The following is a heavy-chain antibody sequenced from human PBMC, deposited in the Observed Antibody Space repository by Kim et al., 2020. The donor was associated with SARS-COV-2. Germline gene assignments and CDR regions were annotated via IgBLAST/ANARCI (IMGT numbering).Heavy chain of an antibody. Sequence: NPTYAQGFTGRFVFSVDTSVSTAYLQISSLKAEDTAVYYCAREYSSSSFDYWGQGTLVTVSS. D-gene: IGHD6-6*01. CDR3: AREYSSSSFDY. CDR2: NP. J-gene: IGHJ4*02. V-gene: IGHV7-4-1*02.